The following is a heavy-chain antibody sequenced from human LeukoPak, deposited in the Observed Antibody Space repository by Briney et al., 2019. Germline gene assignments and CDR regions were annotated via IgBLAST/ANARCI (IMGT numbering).Heavy chain of an antibody. Sequence: SETLSLTSSVSGGSISTSSYYWGWIRQPPGKGLEWIGNIYYSRNTYYNPSLKSRVTTSVDTSKNQFSLKLSSVTAADTAVYYCARHQAYYDILTGYASGLDAFDIWGKGTMVTVSS. CDR3: ARHQAYYDILTGYASGLDAFDI. CDR1: GGSISTSSYY. V-gene: IGHV4-39*01. D-gene: IGHD3-9*01. CDR2: IYYSRNT. J-gene: IGHJ3*02.